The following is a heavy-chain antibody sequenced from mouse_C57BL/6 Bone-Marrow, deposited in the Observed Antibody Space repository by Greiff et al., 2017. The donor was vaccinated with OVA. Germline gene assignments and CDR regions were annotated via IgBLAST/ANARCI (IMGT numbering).Heavy chain of an antibody. CDR2: IYPGSGNT. CDR1: GYSFTSYY. D-gene: IGHD1-3*01. J-gene: IGHJ1*03. CDR3: ARKWFYWYFDV. Sequence: QVQLQQSGPKLVKPGASVKISCKASGYSFTSYYIHWVKQRPGQGLEWIGWIYPGSGNTKYNEKFKGKATLTADTSSSTAYMQLSSLTSEDSAVYYCARKWFYWYFDVWGTGTTVTVSS. V-gene: IGHV1-66*01.